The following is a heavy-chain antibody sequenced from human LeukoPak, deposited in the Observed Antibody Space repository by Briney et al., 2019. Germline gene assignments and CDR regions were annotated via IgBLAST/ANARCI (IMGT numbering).Heavy chain of an antibody. D-gene: IGHD1-26*01. CDR2: IGGGGTE. V-gene: IGHV3-23*01. J-gene: IGHJ4*02. CDR3: ARAQGALDY. Sequence: GGSLRLSCAASGFTITTYAVNWVRQAPGKGLEWVSGIGGGGTEYYADSVKGRFIISSDNSQNLVHLQVNSLTVEDTAVYYCARAQGALDYWGQGTLVTVSS. CDR1: GFTITTYA.